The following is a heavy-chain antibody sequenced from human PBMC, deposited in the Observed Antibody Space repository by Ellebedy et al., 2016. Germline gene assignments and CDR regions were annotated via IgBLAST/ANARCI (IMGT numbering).Heavy chain of an antibody. CDR2: IKSNNNGGTT. Sequence: GGSLRLSXAASGFRFNTTWMSWVRRIPGKGLEWVGRIKSNNNGGTTDYSTPVRGRFIISRDESKNMLYLQMNSLKIEDTGVYHCTADRSYYDTVTATWGYWLDPWGQGALVTVSS. CDR1: GFRFNTTW. V-gene: IGHV3-15*01. D-gene: IGHD3-9*01. J-gene: IGHJ5*02. CDR3: TADRSYYDTVTATWGYWLDP.